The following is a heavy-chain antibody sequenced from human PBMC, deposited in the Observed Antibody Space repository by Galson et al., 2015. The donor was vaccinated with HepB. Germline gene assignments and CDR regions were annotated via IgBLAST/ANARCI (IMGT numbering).Heavy chain of an antibody. Sequence: SLRLSCAASGFSFSGSAMHWVRQASGKRLEWVGRIKNKASSYATAYAASVKGRFTLSRDDSKNTAYLQMNSLRTEDTAVYYCTAYHFDSGDYYPSDYWGQGTLVTVTS. D-gene: IGHD3-22*01. CDR3: TAYHFDSGDYYPSDY. CDR1: GFSFSGSA. V-gene: IGHV3-73*01. CDR2: IKNKASSYAT. J-gene: IGHJ4*02.